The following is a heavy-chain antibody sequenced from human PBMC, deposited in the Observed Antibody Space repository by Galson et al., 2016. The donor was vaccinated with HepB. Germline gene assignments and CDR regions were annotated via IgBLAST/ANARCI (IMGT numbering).Heavy chain of an antibody. CDR3: ASDTADYGFYYYYGVDV. Sequence: TLSLTCTVSGDSIGSGSYYWSWIRQPAEKGLEWIGRIYFGGSTNYNPSLKSRLIISVDTSKNQFSLKLRSVTAADTAIYYCASDTADYGFYYYYGVDVWGKGTTVTVSS. D-gene: IGHD4-17*01. CDR2: IYFGGST. CDR1: GDSIGSGSYY. V-gene: IGHV4-61*02. J-gene: IGHJ6*04.